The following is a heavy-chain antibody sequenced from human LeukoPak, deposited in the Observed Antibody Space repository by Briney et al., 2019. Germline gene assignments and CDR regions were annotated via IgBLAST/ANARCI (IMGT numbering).Heavy chain of an antibody. CDR1: GGSFSGYY. D-gene: IGHD3-3*01. CDR3: ARVSRRRYDFWSGYYRRDAFDI. Sequence: SETLSLTCAVYGGSFSGYYWGWIRQPPGKGLEWIGEIKHSGSTNYNPSLKSRVTISVDTSKNQFSLKLSSVTAADTAVYYCARVSRRRYDFWSGYYRRDAFDIWGQGTMVTVSS. J-gene: IGHJ3*02. V-gene: IGHV4-34*01. CDR2: IKHSGST.